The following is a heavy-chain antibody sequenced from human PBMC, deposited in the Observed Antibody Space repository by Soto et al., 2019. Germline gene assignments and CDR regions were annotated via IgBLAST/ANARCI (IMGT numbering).Heavy chain of an antibody. D-gene: IGHD6-13*01. Sequence: GASVKVSCKASGYTFTSYDINWVRQATGQGLEWMGWMNPNSGNTGYAQKFQGRVTMTRNTSISTAYMELSSLRSEDTAVYYCARDQYLAAAGTNPYYYYYYGMDVWGQGTTVTVSS. V-gene: IGHV1-8*01. J-gene: IGHJ6*02. CDR2: MNPNSGNT. CDR1: GYTFTSYD. CDR3: ARDQYLAAAGTNPYYYYYYGMDV.